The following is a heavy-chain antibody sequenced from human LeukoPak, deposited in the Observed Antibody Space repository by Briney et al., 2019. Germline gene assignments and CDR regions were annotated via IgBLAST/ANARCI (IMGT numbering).Heavy chain of an antibody. CDR1: GYTFTSYY. D-gene: IGHD1-26*01. CDR3: AAEWELLVDYYYYGMDV. CDR2: INPSGGST. Sequence: ASVKVSCKASGYTFTSYYMHWVRQAPGQGLEWMGIINPSGGSTSYAQKFQGRVTMTRDTSTSTVYMELSSLRSEDTAVYYCAAEWELLVDYYYYGMDVWGQGTTVTVSS. V-gene: IGHV1-46*01. J-gene: IGHJ6*02.